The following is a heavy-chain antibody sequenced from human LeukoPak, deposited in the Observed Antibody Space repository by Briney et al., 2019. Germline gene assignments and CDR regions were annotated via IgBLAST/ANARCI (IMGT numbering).Heavy chain of an antibody. D-gene: IGHD1-26*01. CDR2: ISSSSSYI. J-gene: IGHJ4*02. CDR1: GFTFSSYS. V-gene: IGHV3-21*01. CDR3: ARVLVGARGFFDY. Sequence: GGSLRLSCAASGFTFSSYSMNWVRQAPGKGLEWVSSISSSSSYIYYADSVEGRFTISRDNAKNSLYLQMNSLRAEDTAVYYCARVLVGARGFFDYWGQGTLVTVSS.